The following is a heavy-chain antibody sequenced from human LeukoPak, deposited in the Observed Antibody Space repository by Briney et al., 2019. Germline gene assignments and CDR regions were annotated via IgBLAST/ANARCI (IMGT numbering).Heavy chain of an antibody. D-gene: IGHD3-22*01. CDR2: ISWNSAYI. CDR1: GFTFNDYA. J-gene: IGHJ4*01. V-gene: IGHV3-9*01. Sequence: GRSLRLSCAASGFTFNDYAIHWVRQAPGKGLEWVSGISWNSAYIGYADSVKGRFTISRDSAKNSLYLQMNSLRAEDTAVYYCARGRFHLDSSVYSSFYHWGHGTLVTVSS. CDR3: ARGRFHLDSSVYSSFYH.